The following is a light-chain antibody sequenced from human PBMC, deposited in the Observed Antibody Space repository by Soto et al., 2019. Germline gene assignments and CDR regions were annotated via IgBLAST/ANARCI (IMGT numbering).Light chain of an antibody. V-gene: IGLV1-47*02. CDR3: ASWDDRLGAVI. CDR1: RSNIGSNT. J-gene: IGLJ2*01. CDR2: SNN. Sequence: QSVLTQPPSASGTPGQRVTISCFGSRSNIGSNTVNWYQQLPGTAPKLVIYSNNLRPSGVPERISGSKSGTSASLAISGLRSEDEAVYYCASWDDRLGAVIFGGGTKLTVL.